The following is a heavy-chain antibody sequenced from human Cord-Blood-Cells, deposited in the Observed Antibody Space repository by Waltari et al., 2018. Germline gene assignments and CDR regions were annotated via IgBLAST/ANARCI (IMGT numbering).Heavy chain of an antibody. CDR2: INHSGST. V-gene: IGHV4-34*01. CDR1: GRSFSGYY. Sequence: VQLQQWGAGLLKPSETLCLTCAVYGRSFSGYYWRWLRQPPGKGLEWIGEINHSGSTNYNPSLKRRVTISVDTSKNQFSLKLSSVTAADTAVYYCARGSVVFPSSSPPDAFDIWGQGTMVTVSS. J-gene: IGHJ3*02. CDR3: ARGSVVFPSSSPPDAFDI. D-gene: IGHD6-6*01.